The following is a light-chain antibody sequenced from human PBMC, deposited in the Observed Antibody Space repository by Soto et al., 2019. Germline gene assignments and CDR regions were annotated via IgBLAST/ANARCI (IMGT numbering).Light chain of an antibody. CDR2: DGS. CDR1: TNNL. V-gene: IGLV2-23*01. CDR3: CSYAGSGTFYV. J-gene: IGLJ1*01. Sequence: QSVLTQPASVSGSPGQSITISCTGTTNNLVSWYQQHPGKAPKLVIYDGSERPSGVSNRFSGPKSGSTASLTISGLQADDEADYYCCSYAGSGTFYVFGTGTKLTVL.